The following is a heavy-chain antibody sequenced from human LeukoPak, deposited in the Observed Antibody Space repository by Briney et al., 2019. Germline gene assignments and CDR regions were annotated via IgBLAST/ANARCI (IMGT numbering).Heavy chain of an antibody. J-gene: IGHJ3*02. CDR1: GYTLTELS. CDR2: FDPEDGET. V-gene: IGHV1-24*01. D-gene: IGHD6-13*01. Sequence: ASVKVSCKVSGYTLTELSMHWVRQAPGKGLEWMGGFDPEDGETIYAQKFQGRVTMTEDTSTDTAYMELSSLRSEDTAVYYCATALEDSRSWYKGFDIWGQGTMVTVSS. CDR3: ATALEDSRSWYKGFDI.